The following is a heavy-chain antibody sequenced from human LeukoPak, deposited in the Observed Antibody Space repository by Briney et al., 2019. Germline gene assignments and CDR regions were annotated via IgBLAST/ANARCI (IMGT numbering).Heavy chain of an antibody. CDR1: GFTFSSYA. V-gene: IGHV3-30-3*01. J-gene: IGHJ4*02. CDR2: ISYDGSNK. D-gene: IGHD6-13*01. Sequence: GGSLRLSCAASGFTFSSYAMHWVRQAPGKGLEWVAVISYDGSNKYYADSVKGRFTISRDNSKNTLYLQMNSLRAEDTAVYYCAKGRQLVLHYWGQGTLVTVSS. CDR3: AKGRQLVLHY.